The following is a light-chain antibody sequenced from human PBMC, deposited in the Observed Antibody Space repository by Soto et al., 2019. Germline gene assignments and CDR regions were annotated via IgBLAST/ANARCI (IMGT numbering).Light chain of an antibody. CDR3: QQYYNWPPYT. V-gene: IGKV3-15*01. CDR2: GAS. J-gene: IGKJ2*01. CDR1: QSVSSN. Sequence: EIVMTQSPATLSVSPGERATLSCRASQSVSSNLAWYQQKPGQAPRLLMYGASTRATGIPARFSGSGSGTEFTLPISSLQSEDFAVYFCQQYYNWPPYTFGQGTKLEIK.